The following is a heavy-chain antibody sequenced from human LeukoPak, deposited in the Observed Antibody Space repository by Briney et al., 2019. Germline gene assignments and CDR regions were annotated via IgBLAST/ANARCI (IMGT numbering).Heavy chain of an antibody. Sequence: PGGSLRLSCAGSGFTFSHNLMTWVRQTPGKGLEWVANINQDGSEKYYADSVKGRFTISRDNAKNSLYLQMNSLRAEDTALYYCAKSICRKCRKQWLVHSLDYWGQGTLVTVSS. CDR3: AKSICRKCRKQWLVHSLDY. V-gene: IGHV3-7*03. D-gene: IGHD6-19*01. CDR1: GFTFSHNL. J-gene: IGHJ4*02. CDR2: INQDGSEK.